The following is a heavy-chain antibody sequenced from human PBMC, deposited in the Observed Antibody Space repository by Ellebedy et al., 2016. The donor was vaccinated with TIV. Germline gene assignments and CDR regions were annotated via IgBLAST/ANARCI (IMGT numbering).Heavy chain of an antibody. CDR1: GGSFSGYY. D-gene: IGHD1-1*01. J-gene: IGHJ4*02. CDR2: INHSGRT. V-gene: IGHV4-34*01. Sequence: GSLRLSXAVYGGSFSGYYWSWIRQPPGKGLEWIGEINHSGRTNYNPSLKSRVTISVDTSKNQFSLKLSSVTAADTAAYYCARGRVRLDYWGQGTLVTVSS. CDR3: ARGRVRLDY.